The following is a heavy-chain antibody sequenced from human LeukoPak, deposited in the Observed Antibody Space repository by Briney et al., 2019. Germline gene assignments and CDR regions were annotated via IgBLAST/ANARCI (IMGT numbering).Heavy chain of an antibody. CDR3: AKDALYIWGSYSDH. CDR2: VGYSGGNT. V-gene: IGHV3-23*01. D-gene: IGHD3-16*01. Sequence: GSLRLSCEASGFTFSSYTMTWVRQAPGKGLEWVSGVGYSGGNTFYYYADSVKGRFTISRDNSRNTLYLQMNSLRAEDTALYYCAKDALYIWGSYSDHWGQGTLVTVSS. J-gene: IGHJ4*02. CDR1: GFTFSSYT.